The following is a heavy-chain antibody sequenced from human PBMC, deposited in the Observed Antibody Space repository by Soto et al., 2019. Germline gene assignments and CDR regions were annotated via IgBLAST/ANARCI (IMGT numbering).Heavy chain of an antibody. V-gene: IGHV3-64*04. J-gene: IGHJ4*02. CDR1: GFTFSNYD. CDR3: AREAKTGIAAAGIDN. CDR2: ITSHGHIT. Sequence: GGSLRLSCSASGFTFSNYDMVWFRQAPGKGLEYISAITSHGHITYYADSVKGRFTISRDNSKNTLYLQMNSLRAEDTAVYYCAREAKTGIAAAGIDNWGQGALVTVSS. D-gene: IGHD6-13*01.